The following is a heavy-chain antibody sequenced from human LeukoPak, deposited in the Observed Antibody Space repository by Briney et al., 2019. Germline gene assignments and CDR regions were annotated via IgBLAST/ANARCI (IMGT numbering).Heavy chain of an antibody. Sequence: GGSLRLSCAASAFTFTNYGMHWVRQAPGKGLEWVAVISYDGSNKYYADSVKGRFTISRDNAKNSLYLQMNSLRAEDTAVYYCARDSPSSGYCFDYWGQGTLVTVSS. D-gene: IGHD3-22*01. V-gene: IGHV3-30*12. CDR3: ARDSPSSGYCFDY. CDR2: ISYDGSNK. J-gene: IGHJ4*02. CDR1: AFTFTNYG.